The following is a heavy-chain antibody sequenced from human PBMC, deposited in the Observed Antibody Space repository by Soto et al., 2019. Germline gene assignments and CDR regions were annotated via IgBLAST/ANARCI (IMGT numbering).Heavy chain of an antibody. CDR1: GGTFSRYY. CDR3: ARGEGRLVGTWFDP. V-gene: IGHV4-34*01. CDR2: LNHSGST. J-gene: IGHJ5*02. D-gene: IGHD5-12*01. Sequence: SLTCDVYGGTFSRYYWNWIRQPPGKGLEWLGELNHSGSTNYNPSLESRVTISLDTSKTQFSLKLTSVTAADTAVYYCARGEGRLVGTWFDPWGQGTLVTVSS.